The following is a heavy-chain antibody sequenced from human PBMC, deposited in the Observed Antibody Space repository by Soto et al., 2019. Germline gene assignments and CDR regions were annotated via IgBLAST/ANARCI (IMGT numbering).Heavy chain of an antibody. D-gene: IGHD3-9*01. J-gene: IGHJ4*02. CDR2: IIPILGIA. CDR1: GYTFTSYA. Sequence: GASVKVSCTASGYTFTSYARHWVRQAPGQGLEWMGRIIPILGIANYAQKFQGRVTITADKSTSTAYMELSSLRSEDTAVYYCARGLDSYDILTGSLCYWGQGTLVTVSS. CDR3: ARGLDSYDILTGSLCY. V-gene: IGHV1-69*04.